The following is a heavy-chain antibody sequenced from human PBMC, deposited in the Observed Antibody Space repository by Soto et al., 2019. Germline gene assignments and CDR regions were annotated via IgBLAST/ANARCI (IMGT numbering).Heavy chain of an antibody. CDR1: GYNFANFW. CDR2: IFPGDSDT. CDR3: AAGYSTGLDAFDI. Sequence: EVQLVQSGAEAKKPGESLRISCKGSGYNFANFWIGWVRQMPGKGLEWMGMIFPGDSDTKNSPSLEGQITMSVDKYDSSAYLQWRSLKGSDTAIYYCAAGYSTGLDAFDIWGQGTMVTVSS. V-gene: IGHV5-51*01. D-gene: IGHD2-8*02. J-gene: IGHJ3*02.